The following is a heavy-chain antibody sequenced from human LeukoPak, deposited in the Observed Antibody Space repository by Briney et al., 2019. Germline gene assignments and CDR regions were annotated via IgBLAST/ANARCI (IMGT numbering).Heavy chain of an antibody. CDR1: GGSISSGSYD. V-gene: IGHV4-61*02. CDR2: IYTSGST. CDR3: ASIGGYDDY. J-gene: IGHJ4*02. D-gene: IGHD5-12*01. Sequence: SETLSLTCTVSGGSISSGSYDWSWIRQPAGKGLEWIGRIYTSGSTSYNPSLKSRVTISVDTSKNQFSLKLSSVTAADTAVYYCASIGGYDDYWGQGTLVTVSS.